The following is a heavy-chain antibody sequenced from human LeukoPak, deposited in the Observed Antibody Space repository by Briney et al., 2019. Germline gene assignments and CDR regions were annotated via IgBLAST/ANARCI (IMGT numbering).Heavy chain of an antibody. D-gene: IGHD3-10*01. CDR1: GFTFSSYS. CDR3: ARESGSGADAFDI. J-gene: IGHJ3*02. CDR2: ISSSSSYI. Sequence: GGSLRLSCAASGFTFSSYSMNWVRQAPGKGLEWVSSISSSSSYIYYADSVKGRFTISRDNAKNSLYLQMNSLRAEDTAVYYCARESGSGADAFDIWGQGTMVTVSS. V-gene: IGHV3-21*01.